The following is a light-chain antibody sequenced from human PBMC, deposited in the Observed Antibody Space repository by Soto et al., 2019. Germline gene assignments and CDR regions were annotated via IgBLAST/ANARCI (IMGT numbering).Light chain of an antibody. V-gene: IGKV3-20*01. CDR3: QQYGSSPPT. Sequence: EFVLTQSPGTLSLSPGERATLSCRASQSVYSNFLAWYQQKPGQAPRLLIYDASSRATGTPDRFSGSGSGTDFTLTINRLEPEDFALYYCQQYGSSPPTFGQGTKVDIK. CDR2: DAS. J-gene: IGKJ1*01. CDR1: QSVYSNF.